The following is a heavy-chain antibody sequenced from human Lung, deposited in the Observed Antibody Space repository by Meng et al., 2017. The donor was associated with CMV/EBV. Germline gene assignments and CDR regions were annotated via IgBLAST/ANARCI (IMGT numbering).Heavy chain of an antibody. CDR1: GDSITNHNW. D-gene: IGHD3-10*01. J-gene: IGHJ1*01. Sequence: QVLVRGAGPALVKPWDTLSLTCAVSGDSITNHNWWAWVRQPPGKGLEWIGEIPHRGSSAYNPSLKSRVSMSIDKSKNQFSLKLTSVTAADTAVYHCLRRSGGSVWGQGTLVTVSS. CDR3: LRRSGGSV. V-gene: IGHV4-4*02. CDR2: IPHRGSS.